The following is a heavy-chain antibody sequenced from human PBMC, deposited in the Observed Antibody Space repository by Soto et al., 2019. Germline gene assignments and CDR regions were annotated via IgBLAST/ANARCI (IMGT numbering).Heavy chain of an antibody. CDR2: ISYDGSNK. V-gene: IGHV3-30*18. CDR1: GFTFSSYG. CDR3: AKDKGIVGATPHY. Sequence: QVQLVESGGGVVQPGRSLRLSCAASGFTFSSYGMHWVRQAPGKGLEWVAVISYDGSNKYYADSVKGRFTISRDNSKNTLYLQMNSLRAEDTAVYYCAKDKGIVGATPHYWGQGTLVTASS. J-gene: IGHJ4*02. D-gene: IGHD1-26*01.